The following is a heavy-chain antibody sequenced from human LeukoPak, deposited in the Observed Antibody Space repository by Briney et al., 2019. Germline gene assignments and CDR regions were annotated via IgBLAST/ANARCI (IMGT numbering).Heavy chain of an antibody. Sequence: GGSLRLSCAASGFTFSSYDMHWVRQAPGKGLEWVALIWYDGSNKNYADSVKGRFTISRDNSKNTLFLQMNSLRAEDTAVYYCARAYYFHPAYGLDGWGHGTTVTVSS. D-gene: IGHD2/OR15-2a*01. CDR2: IWYDGSNK. CDR1: GFTFSSYD. CDR3: ARAYYFHPAYGLDG. V-gene: IGHV3-33*01. J-gene: IGHJ6*02.